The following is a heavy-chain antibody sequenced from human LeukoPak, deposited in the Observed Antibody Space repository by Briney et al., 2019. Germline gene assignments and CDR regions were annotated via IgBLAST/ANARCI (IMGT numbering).Heavy chain of an antibody. D-gene: IGHD3-22*01. CDR1: GYTFTGYH. CDR3: ARGHYDSSGYYYLRVYYFDY. J-gene: IGHJ4*02. Sequence: ASVKVSCKASGYTFTGYHMHWVRQAPGQGLEWMGWINPNSGGTNYAQKFQGRVTMTRDTSISTAYMELSRLRSDDTAVYYCARGHYDSSGYYYLRVYYFDYWGQGTLVTVSS. CDR2: INPNSGGT. V-gene: IGHV1-2*02.